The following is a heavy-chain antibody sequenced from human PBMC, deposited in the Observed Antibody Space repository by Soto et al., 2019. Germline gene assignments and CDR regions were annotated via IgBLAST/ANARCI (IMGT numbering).Heavy chain of an antibody. CDR1: GDTFSTFA. D-gene: IGHD1-20*01. Sequence: SVKVPCKASGDTFSTFASSWVRQAPGQGLEWMGGIIPIFGTPDYAQHFPGRVTISADESTKTAYLELSSLRPEDTAVYHCARSPGITGTRASQYAMDVWGQGTTVTVSS. J-gene: IGHJ6*02. CDR2: IIPIFGTP. V-gene: IGHV1-69*13. CDR3: ARSPGITGTRASQYAMDV.